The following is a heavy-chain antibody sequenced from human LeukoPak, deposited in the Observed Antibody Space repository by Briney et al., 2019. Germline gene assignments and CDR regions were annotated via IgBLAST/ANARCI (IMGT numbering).Heavy chain of an antibody. CDR2: INQSGST. V-gene: IGHV4-34*01. Sequence: SETLSLTCAVYGGSFSGYYWSWIRQPPGKGLEWIGEINQSGSTNYNPSLKSRVTISVDTSKNQFSLKLSSVTAADTAVYYCASSVKYSSSWYPDYWGQGTLVTVSS. CDR3: ASSVKYSSSWYPDY. CDR1: GGSFSGYY. D-gene: IGHD6-13*01. J-gene: IGHJ4*02.